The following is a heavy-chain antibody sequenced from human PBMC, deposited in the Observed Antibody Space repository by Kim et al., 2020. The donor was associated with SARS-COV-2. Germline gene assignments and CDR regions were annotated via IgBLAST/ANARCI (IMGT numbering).Heavy chain of an antibody. CDR1: GGSISSYY. Sequence: SETLSLTCTVSGGSISSYYWSWIRQPPGKGLEWIGYIYYSGSTNYNPSLKSRVTISVDTSNNQFSLQLSSVTSADTAVYYCARLVTGFGVVNYGMDVWGQGTTVTVSS. D-gene: IGHD3-3*01. V-gene: IGHV4-59*13. J-gene: IGHJ6*02. CDR2: IYYSGST. CDR3: ARLVTGFGVVNYGMDV.